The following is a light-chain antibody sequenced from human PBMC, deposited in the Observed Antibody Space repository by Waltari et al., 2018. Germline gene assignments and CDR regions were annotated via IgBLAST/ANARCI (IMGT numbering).Light chain of an antibody. J-gene: IGKJ5*01. CDR2: DAS. Sequence: DIVMTQSPDSQAVSLGERATINCKSSQSVSSYLAWYQQKPGQAPRLLIYDASNRATGIPARFSGSGSGTDFTLTISSLEPEDFAVYYCQQRSNWPPRVTFGQGTRLEIK. CDR3: QQRSNWPPRVT. CDR1: QSVSSY. V-gene: IGKV3-11*01.